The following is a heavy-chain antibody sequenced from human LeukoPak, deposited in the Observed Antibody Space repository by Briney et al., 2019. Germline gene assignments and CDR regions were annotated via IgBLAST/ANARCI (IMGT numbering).Heavy chain of an antibody. Sequence: GGSLRLSCAVSGFTFSNYWMHWVRQAPGKGLVWVSRIKSDGSSTSYADSVKGRFTISRDNAKNSLYLQMNSLRAEDTAVHYCAELGITMIGGVWGKGTTVTISS. D-gene: IGHD3-10*02. J-gene: IGHJ6*04. V-gene: IGHV3-74*01. CDR2: IKSDGSST. CDR3: AELGITMIGGV. CDR1: GFTFSNYW.